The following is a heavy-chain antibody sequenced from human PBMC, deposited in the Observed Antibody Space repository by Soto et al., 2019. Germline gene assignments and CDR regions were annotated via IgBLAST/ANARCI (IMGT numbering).Heavy chain of an antibody. CDR1: GFTFSGSA. J-gene: IGHJ3*02. CDR3: TRIKDYYDSSGPNDAFDI. Sequence: PGGSLRLSCAASGFTFSGSAMHWVRQASGKGLEWVGRIRSKANSYATAYAASVKGRFTISRDDSKNTAYLQMNSLKTEDTAVYYCTRIKDYYDSSGPNDAFDIWGQGTMVTVSS. CDR2: IRSKANSYAT. D-gene: IGHD3-22*01. V-gene: IGHV3-73*01.